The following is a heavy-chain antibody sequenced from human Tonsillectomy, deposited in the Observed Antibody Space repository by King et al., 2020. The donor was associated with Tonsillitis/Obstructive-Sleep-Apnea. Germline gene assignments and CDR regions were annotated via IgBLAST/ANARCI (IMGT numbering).Heavy chain of an antibody. CDR2: LYTSGST. D-gene: IGHD6-13*01. V-gene: IGHV4-4*07. CDR1: GGSISSYY. J-gene: IGHJ6*02. Sequence: QLQESGPGLVKPSETLSLTCTVSGGSISSYYWSWIRQPAGKGLEWIGRLYTSGSTNYNPSLKSRVTMSVDTSKNQFSLKLSSVTAADTAVYYCARGPADSSSWYKTTYYYYGMDVWGQGTTVTVAS. CDR3: ARGPADSSSWYKTTYYYYGMDV.